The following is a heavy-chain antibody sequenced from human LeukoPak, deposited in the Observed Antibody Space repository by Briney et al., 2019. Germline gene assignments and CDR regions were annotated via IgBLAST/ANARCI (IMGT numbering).Heavy chain of an antibody. CDR2: ISHHGSNK. V-gene: IGHV3-30*18. CDR3: AKDFGFQLWSTRGVFDI. CDR1: GFRFSSYW. Sequence: GGSLTLSCTVSGFRFSSYWMSWVRQAPGKGLEWVAVISHHGSNKFYADSVKGRFTISRDNSNNMVYLQMNGLRAEDTAVYYCAKDFGFQLWSTRGVFDIWGQGTMVTVSS. D-gene: IGHD3-10*01. J-gene: IGHJ3*02.